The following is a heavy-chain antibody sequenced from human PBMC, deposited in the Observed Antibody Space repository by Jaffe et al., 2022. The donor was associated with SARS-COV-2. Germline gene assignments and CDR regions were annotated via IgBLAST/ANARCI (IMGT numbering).Heavy chain of an antibody. CDR2: IIPILGIA. CDR1: GGTFSSYT. Sequence: QVQLVQSGAEVKKPGSSVKVSCKASGGTFSSYTISWVRQAPGQGLEWMGRIIPILGIANYAQKFQGRVTITADKSTSTAYMELSSLRSEDTAVYYCASSPYRIAAAGDDYYYGMDVWGQGTTVTVSS. CDR3: ASSPYRIAAAGDDYYYGMDV. V-gene: IGHV1-69*02. J-gene: IGHJ6*02. D-gene: IGHD6-13*01.